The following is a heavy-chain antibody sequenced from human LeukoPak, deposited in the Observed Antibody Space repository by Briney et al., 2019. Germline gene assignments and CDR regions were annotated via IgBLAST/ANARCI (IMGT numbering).Heavy chain of an antibody. J-gene: IGHJ4*02. CDR1: GGSISSSSYY. V-gene: IGHV4-39*07. CDR2: IYYSGST. CDR3: ARDSYYDSSGYYWYFDY. D-gene: IGHD3-22*01. Sequence: SETLSLTCTVSGGSISSSSYYWGWIRQPPGKGLEWIGSIYYSGSTYYNPSLKSRVTISVDTSKNQFSLKLSSVTAADTAVYYRARDSYYDSSGYYWYFDYWGQGTLVTVSS.